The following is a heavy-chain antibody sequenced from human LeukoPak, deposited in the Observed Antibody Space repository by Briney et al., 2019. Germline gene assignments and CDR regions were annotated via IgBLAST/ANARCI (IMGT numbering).Heavy chain of an antibody. CDR3: ASLRNSGSYGDYFDY. CDR1: GYPISNAYY. J-gene: IGHJ4*02. CDR2: LYHPDTT. Sequence: SETLSLTCAVSGYPISNAYYWVWIRQPPGKGLEWIGSLYHPDTTYYNPSLKSRVTMSADTSRNQFSLKLSSVTAADTAVYYCASLRNSGSYGDYFDYWGQGTLVTVSS. V-gene: IGHV4-38-2*01. D-gene: IGHD1-26*01.